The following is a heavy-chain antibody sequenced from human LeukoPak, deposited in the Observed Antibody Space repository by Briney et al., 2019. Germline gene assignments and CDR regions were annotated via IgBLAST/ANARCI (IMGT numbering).Heavy chain of an antibody. Sequence: ASVKVSCKASGYTFTSYDINWVRQATGQGLEWMGWMNPNSGSTGYAQKFQGRVTITRNTSISTAYMELSGLRSEDTAVYYCARGRSTGYPYYFEYWGQGSLVTVSS. CDR2: MNPNSGST. D-gene: IGHD5-12*01. CDR3: ARGRSTGYPYYFEY. J-gene: IGHJ4*02. V-gene: IGHV1-8*03. CDR1: GYTFTSYD.